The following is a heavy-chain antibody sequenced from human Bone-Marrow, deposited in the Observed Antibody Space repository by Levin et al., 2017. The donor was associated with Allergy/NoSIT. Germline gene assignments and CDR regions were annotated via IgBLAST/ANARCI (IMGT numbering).Heavy chain of an antibody. Sequence: ESLKISCSVSGGSVSSGGYYWSWIRQPPGKGLEWIGYVYYNGGTNLNPSLKSRVTISIDTSKNQFSLNLSSVTAADTAVYYCAANPGRNNWLDPWGQGTLVTVSS. J-gene: IGHJ5*02. CDR3: AANPGRNNWLDP. V-gene: IGHV4-61*08. CDR1: GGSVSSGGYY. CDR2: VYYNGGT.